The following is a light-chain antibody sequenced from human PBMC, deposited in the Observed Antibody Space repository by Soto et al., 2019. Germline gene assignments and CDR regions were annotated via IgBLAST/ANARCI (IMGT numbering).Light chain of an antibody. Sequence: QSVLTQPASVSGSPGQSITISCTGTSSDVGAYHYVSWYQQHPGKAPKLLIYEVTNRPPGVSNRFSGSKSGNTASLTISGLQAEDEAHYYCNSYTTSSTLVFGGGTQLTVL. V-gene: IGLV2-14*01. J-gene: IGLJ3*02. CDR2: EVT. CDR1: SSDVGAYHY. CDR3: NSYTTSSTLV.